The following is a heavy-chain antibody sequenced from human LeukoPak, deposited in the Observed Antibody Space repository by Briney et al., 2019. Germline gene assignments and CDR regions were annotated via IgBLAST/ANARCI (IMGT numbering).Heavy chain of an antibody. Sequence: PGGSLRLSCAASGFTFSSYEMNWVRQAPGKGLEWVSYISSSGSTIHYADSVKGRFTISRDNAKNSLYLQMNSLRAEDTAIYFCARVGTMAVPGTLYFDSWGQGTLVTVSS. V-gene: IGHV3-48*03. CDR2: ISSSGSTI. J-gene: IGHJ4*02. CDR1: GFTFSSYE. D-gene: IGHD6-19*01. CDR3: ARVGTMAVPGTLYFDS.